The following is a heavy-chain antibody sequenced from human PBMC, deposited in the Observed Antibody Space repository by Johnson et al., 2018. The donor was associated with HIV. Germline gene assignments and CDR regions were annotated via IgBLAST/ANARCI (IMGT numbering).Heavy chain of an antibody. V-gene: IGHV3-30*18. CDR2: ISYDGSSK. Sequence: QMLLVESGGGVVQPGRSLRLSCAASGFTFSSYAMHWVRQAPGKGLEWVAVISYDGSSKYYADSVKGRFTISRDNSKNTLYLQMNSLRAEDTAVYYCAKAGAVAGPGIDAFDIWGQGTMVTVSS. J-gene: IGHJ3*02. CDR1: GFTFSSYA. CDR3: AKAGAVAGPGIDAFDI. D-gene: IGHD6-19*01.